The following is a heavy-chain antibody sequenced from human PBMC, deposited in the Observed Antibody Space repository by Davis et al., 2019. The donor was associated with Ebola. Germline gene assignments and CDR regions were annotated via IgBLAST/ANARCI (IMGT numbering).Heavy chain of an antibody. CDR2: IIPIFGTA. V-gene: IGHV1-69*13. Sequence: SVQVSCKASRGTFSSFAISWVRQAPGQGLEWMAGIIPIFGTANYAHKFQGRVTITADESTTTAYMEVSGLRSEDTAIYYCATDSVNYYGSGSYFPVTWGQGTLVTVSS. D-gene: IGHD3-10*01. CDR3: ATDSVNYYGSGSYFPVT. CDR1: RGTFSSFA. J-gene: IGHJ4*02.